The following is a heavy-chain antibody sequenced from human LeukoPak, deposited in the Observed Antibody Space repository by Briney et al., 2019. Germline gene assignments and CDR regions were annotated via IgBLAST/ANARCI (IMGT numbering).Heavy chain of an antibody. J-gene: IGHJ6*03. CDR3: ARVLVGAKPESYYYYHYMDV. CDR1: GYTFTSYG. D-gene: IGHD1-26*01. CDR2: ISAYNGNT. V-gene: IGHV1-18*01. Sequence: ASVKVSCKASGYTFTSYGISWVRQAPGQGLEWMGWISAYNGNTNYAQKLQGRVTMTTDTSTSTAYMELRSLRSDDTAVYYCARVLVGAKPESYYYYHYMDVWGKGTTVTISS.